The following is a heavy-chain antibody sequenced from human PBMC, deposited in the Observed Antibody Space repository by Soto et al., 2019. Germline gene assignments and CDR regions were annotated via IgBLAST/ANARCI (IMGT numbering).Heavy chain of an antibody. CDR1: GFTFSSYA. CDR2: ISGSGGST. CDR3: AKAPDCSGGSCYPRYFDY. D-gene: IGHD2-15*01. J-gene: IGHJ4*02. V-gene: IGHV3-23*01. Sequence: EVQLLESGGGLVQPGGSLRLSCAASGFTFSSYAMSWVRQAPGKGLEWVSAISGSGGSTYYADSVKGRFTISRDNSKNTLYLQMNSLRAEDTAVYYCAKAPDCSGGSCYPRYFDYWGQGTLVTVSS.